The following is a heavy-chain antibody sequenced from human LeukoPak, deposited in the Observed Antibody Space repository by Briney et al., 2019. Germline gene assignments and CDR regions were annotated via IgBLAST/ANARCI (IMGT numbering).Heavy chain of an antibody. D-gene: IGHD6-13*01. V-gene: IGHV3-30*18. CDR1: GFTFSSYG. Sequence: GGSLRLSCAASGFTFSSYGMHWVRQAPGKGLEWVAVISYDGSNKYYADSVKGRFTISRDNSKNTLYLQMNSLRAEDTAVYYSAKDTTYSSSFLGYWGQGTLVTVSS. J-gene: IGHJ4*02. CDR2: ISYDGSNK. CDR3: AKDTTYSSSFLGY.